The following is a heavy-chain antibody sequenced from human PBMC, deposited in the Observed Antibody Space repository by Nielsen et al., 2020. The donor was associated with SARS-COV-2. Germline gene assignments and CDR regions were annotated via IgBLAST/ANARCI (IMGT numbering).Heavy chain of an antibody. V-gene: IGHV1-18*01. D-gene: IGHD3-3*01. Sequence: ASVKVSCKASGYTFISYPITWVRQAPGQGLEWMGWISVYSGLTNYAQRLQGRVTMTTDTSTSTVYMELRSLTSNDTAVYYCARTQLEMTATNLEFYFDYWGQGTLISVSS. J-gene: IGHJ4*02. CDR1: GYTFISYP. CDR3: ARTQLEMTATNLEFYFDY. CDR2: ISVYSGLT.